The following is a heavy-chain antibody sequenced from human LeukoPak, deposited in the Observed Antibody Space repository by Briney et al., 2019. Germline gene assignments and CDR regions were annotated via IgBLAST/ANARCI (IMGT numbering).Heavy chain of an antibody. CDR2: IYPSDSET. V-gene: IGHV5-51*01. CDR3: ARLIYYGSGRTYFFDS. D-gene: IGHD3-10*01. Sequence: GESRQISCKGYGYSFNTFWIGWVRQTPETGLEWMGNIYPSDSETKYKPSFQGQVTISVDKPISTAYLRLSSLKASDTAIYYCARLIYYGSGRTYFFDSWGQGTLVTVSS. CDR1: GYSFNTFW. J-gene: IGHJ4*02.